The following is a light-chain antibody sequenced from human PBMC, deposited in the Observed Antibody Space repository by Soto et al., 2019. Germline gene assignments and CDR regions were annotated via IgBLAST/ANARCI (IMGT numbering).Light chain of an antibody. CDR1: QSVSSNY. Sequence: EIVLTQSPGTLSLSPGERATLSCRASQSVSSNYLAWFQQKPGQSPRLLIYGASSRATGIPGRFSGSGSGTDFTLTISRLEPEDFAVYYCQQYGRSPQRFTFGPGTKVDIK. V-gene: IGKV3-20*01. CDR3: QQYGRSPQRFT. CDR2: GAS. J-gene: IGKJ3*01.